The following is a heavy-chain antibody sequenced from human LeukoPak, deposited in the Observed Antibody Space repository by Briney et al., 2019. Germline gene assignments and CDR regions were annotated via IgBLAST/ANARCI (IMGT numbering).Heavy chain of an antibody. J-gene: IGHJ4*02. D-gene: IGHD6-19*01. CDR1: GFTFSRYW. CDR2: ISYTGGNK. CDR3: GKDAHSSGWRGGVDS. V-gene: IGHV3-30*18. Sequence: GGSLRLSCAASGFTFSRYWMSWVRQAPGKGLEWVALISYTGGNKYYADSVKGRFTISRDNSNNTLYLQVNSLRAEDTAVYYCGKDAHSSGWRGGVDSWGQGTLVTVSS.